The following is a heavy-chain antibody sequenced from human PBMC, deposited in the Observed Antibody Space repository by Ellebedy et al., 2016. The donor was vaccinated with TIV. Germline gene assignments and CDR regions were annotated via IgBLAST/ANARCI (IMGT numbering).Heavy chain of an antibody. J-gene: IGHJ4*02. D-gene: IGHD3-16*01. V-gene: IGHV1-69*13. Sequence: SVKVSXXASGGTFSSYAISWVRQAPGQGLEWMGGIIPIFGTANYAQRFQGRVTITADESTSTAYMELSSLRSEDTAVYYCAREQGGGFDYWGQGTLVTVSS. CDR1: GGTFSSYA. CDR3: AREQGGGFDY. CDR2: IIPIFGTA.